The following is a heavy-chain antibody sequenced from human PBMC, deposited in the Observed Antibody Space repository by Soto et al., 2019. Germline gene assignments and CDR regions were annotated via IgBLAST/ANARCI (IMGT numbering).Heavy chain of an antibody. CDR2: IYSRGST. Sequence: QVQLQESGPGLVKPSETLSLTCSVSGGSMSGYYWNWIRQPAGRGLEWIGRIYSRGSTMYNPSLKSRVTMLIDTSNNQFSLSLNSVTAAATAVYYCAGISEDIYYGMDVWGQGTTVTVSS. CDR3: AGISEDIYYGMDV. J-gene: IGHJ6*02. CDR1: GGSMSGYY. V-gene: IGHV4-4*07. D-gene: IGHD2-15*01.